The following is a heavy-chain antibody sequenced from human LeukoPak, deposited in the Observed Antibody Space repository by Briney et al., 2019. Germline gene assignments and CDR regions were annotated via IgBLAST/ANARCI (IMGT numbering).Heavy chain of an antibody. D-gene: IGHD5-18*01. CDR3: AREGDVDTATWHWFDP. V-gene: IGHV1-46*01. CDR2: INPSGGST. Sequence: ASVKVSCKASGYTFTSYYMHWVRQAPGHGLEWMGMINPSGGSTSYAQKFQGRVTMTRDTSTSTVYMELSSLRSEDTAVYYCAREGDVDTATWHWFDPWGQGALVTVSS. J-gene: IGHJ5*02. CDR1: GYTFTSYY.